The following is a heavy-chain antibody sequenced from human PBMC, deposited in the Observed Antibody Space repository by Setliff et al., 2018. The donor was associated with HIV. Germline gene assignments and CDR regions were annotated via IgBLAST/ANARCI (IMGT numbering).Heavy chain of an antibody. Sequence: AGGSLRLSCAASGFSFSSYWMSWVRQAPGKGLEWLSYIGSSGTPIYYADSVKGRFTIARDTSKNTMYLQMNSLRVEDTAVYYCARRAFCSSTTCFDYWGQGTLVTVSS. CDR2: IGSSGTPI. CDR1: GFSFSSYW. J-gene: IGHJ4*02. D-gene: IGHD2-2*01. V-gene: IGHV3-48*01. CDR3: ARRAFCSSTTCFDY.